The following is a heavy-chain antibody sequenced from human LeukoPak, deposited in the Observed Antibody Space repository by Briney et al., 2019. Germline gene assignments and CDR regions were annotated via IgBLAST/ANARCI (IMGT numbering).Heavy chain of an antibody. CDR2: IYYSGST. Sequence: SETLSLTCTVSGGSISSSSYYWGWIRQPPGKGLEWIGSIYYSGSTYYNPSLKSRVTISVDTSKNQFSLKLSSVTAADTAVYYCARLPPALYVWGSYPGDYWGQGTLVTVSS. CDR3: ARLPPALYVWGSYPGDY. J-gene: IGHJ4*02. CDR1: GGSISSSSYY. V-gene: IGHV4-39*01. D-gene: IGHD3-16*02.